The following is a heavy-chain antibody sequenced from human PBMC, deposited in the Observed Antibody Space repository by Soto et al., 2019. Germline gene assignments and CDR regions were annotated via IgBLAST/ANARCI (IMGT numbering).Heavy chain of an antibody. CDR1: GGSISSYY. D-gene: IGHD3-10*01. CDR3: ARRTAGVGELGGGRNYYYYYYMDV. J-gene: IGHJ6*03. V-gene: IGHV4-59*08. Sequence: SETLSLTCTVSGGSISSYYWSWIRQPPGKGLEWIGYIYYSGSTNYNPSLKSRVTISVDTSKNQFSLKLSSVTAADTAVYYCARRTAGVGELGGGRNYYYYYYMDVWGKGTTVTVSS. CDR2: IYYSGST.